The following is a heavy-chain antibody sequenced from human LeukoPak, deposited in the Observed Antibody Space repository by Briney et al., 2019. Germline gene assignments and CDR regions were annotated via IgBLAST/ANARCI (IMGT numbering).Heavy chain of an antibody. D-gene: IGHD5-12*01. Sequence: PSETLSLTCTVSGGSISSGGYYWSWVRQHPGKGLEWIGNIYYSGNAYYSPSLKSRISISIDTSKNQFSLKLSSVTAADTAVYYCARGNPRWLHLNYWGQGTLVTVSS. CDR3: ARGNPRWLHLNY. CDR1: GGSISSGGYY. V-gene: IGHV4-31*03. J-gene: IGHJ4*02. CDR2: IYYSGNA.